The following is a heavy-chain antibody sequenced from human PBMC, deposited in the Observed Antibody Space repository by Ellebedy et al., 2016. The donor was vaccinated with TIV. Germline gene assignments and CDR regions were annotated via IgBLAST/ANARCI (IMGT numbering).Heavy chain of an antibody. J-gene: IGHJ4*02. CDR1: GFTFSSYG. CDR3: ARGMTNHYFDY. V-gene: IGHV3-30*03. CDR2: ISYDGSNE. D-gene: IGHD4-11*01. Sequence: GESLKISCAASGFTFSSYGMHWVRQAPGKGLEWVAIISYDGSNEVYADSVKGRFTISRDNSKNTLSLQLNSLIADDTAVYYCARGMTNHYFDYWGQGTLVTVSS.